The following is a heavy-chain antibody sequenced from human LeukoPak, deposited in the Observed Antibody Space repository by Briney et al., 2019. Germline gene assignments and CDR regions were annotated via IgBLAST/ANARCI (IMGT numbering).Heavy chain of an antibody. CDR3: AKDLSEGYDILTGYSDAFDI. V-gene: IGHV3-30*18. CDR2: ISYDGSNK. J-gene: IGHJ3*02. Sequence: GGSQRLSCAASGFTFSSYGMHWVRQAPGKGLEWVAVISYDGSNKYYADSVKGRFTISRDNSKNTLYLQMNSLRAEDTAVYYCAKDLSEGYDILTGYSDAFDIWGQGTMVAVSS. D-gene: IGHD3-9*01. CDR1: GFTFSSYG.